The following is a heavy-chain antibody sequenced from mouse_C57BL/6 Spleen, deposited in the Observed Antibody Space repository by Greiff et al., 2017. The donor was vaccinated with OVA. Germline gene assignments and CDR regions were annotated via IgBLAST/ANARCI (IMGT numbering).Heavy chain of an antibody. D-gene: IGHD2-4*01. J-gene: IGHJ2*01. CDR1: GYTFTSYW. CDR2: IDPNSGGT. V-gene: IGHV1-72*01. CDR3: ANYDYDEDFDY. Sequence: QVQLKQPGAELVKPGASVKLSCKASGYTFTSYWMHWVKQRPGRGLEWIGSIDPNSGGTKYNEKFKSKATLTVDKPSSTAYMQLSSLTSEDSAVYYCANYDYDEDFDYWGQGTTLTVSS.